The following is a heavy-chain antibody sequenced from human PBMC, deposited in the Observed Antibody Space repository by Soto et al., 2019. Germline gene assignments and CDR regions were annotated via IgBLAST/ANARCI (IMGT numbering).Heavy chain of an antibody. CDR3: ARGFPACLYYYGMDV. Sequence: ASVKVSCKASGYTFTSYDINWVRQATGQGLEWMGWMNPNSGNRGYAQKFQGRVTMTRNTSISTAYMELSSLRSEDTAVYYCARGFPACLYYYGMDVCGQGNTVTVSS. CDR2: MNPNSGNR. CDR1: GYTFTSYD. V-gene: IGHV1-8*01. D-gene: IGHD3-3*02. J-gene: IGHJ6*02.